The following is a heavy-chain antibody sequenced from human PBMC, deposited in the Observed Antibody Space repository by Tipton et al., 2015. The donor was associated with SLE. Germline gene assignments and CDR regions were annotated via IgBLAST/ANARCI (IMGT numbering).Heavy chain of an antibody. CDR3: ASGPYYYYNMDV. CDR2: IYTSGST. J-gene: IGHJ6*03. V-gene: IGHV4-61*02. CDR1: GGSISSGDYF. Sequence: TLSLTCTVSGGSISSGDYFWSWIRQPAGKGLEWIGRIYTSGSTNYNPSLKSRATISVDTPKNQFSLRLTSVTAADTAVYYCASGPYYYYNMDVWGRGTTVTVSS.